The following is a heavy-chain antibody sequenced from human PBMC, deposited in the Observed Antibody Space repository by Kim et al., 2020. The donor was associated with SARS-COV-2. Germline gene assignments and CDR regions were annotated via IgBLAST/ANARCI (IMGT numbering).Heavy chain of an antibody. CDR3: VKGSGSFSENYFDY. J-gene: IGHJ4*02. V-gene: IGHV3-64D*09. D-gene: IGHD1-26*01. CDR1: GFTFSSYA. CDR2: ISSNGDST. Sequence: GGSLRLSCSASGFTFSSYAMHWVRQAPGKGLESVSVISSNGDSTYYADSVKGRFTISRDNSKNTLYLQMSSLRAEDTAVYYCVKGSGSFSENYFDYWGQGTLVTVSS.